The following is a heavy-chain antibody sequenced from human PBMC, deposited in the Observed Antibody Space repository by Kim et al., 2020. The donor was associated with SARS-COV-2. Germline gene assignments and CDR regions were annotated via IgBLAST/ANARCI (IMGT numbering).Heavy chain of an antibody. D-gene: IGHD3-3*01. CDR1: GYTFTSYG. CDR3: ARLEYYDFWSGTMYYFDY. CDR2: ISAYNGNI. J-gene: IGHJ4*02. V-gene: IGHV1-18*01. Sequence: ASVKVSCKASGYTFTSYGISWVRQAPGQGLEWMGWISAYNGNINYAQKLQGRVTMTTDTSTSTAYMELRSLRSDDTAVYYCARLEYYDFWSGTMYYFDYWGQGTLVTVSS.